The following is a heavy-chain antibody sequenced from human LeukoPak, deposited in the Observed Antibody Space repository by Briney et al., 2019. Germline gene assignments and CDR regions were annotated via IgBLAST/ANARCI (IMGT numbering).Heavy chain of an antibody. D-gene: IGHD3-10*01. V-gene: IGHV4-31*03. CDR3: ARAGMKGRGLTHFDY. CDR1: VGSISGGGYC. CDR2: IKHSGST. Sequence: SQTLSLTCTVSVGSISGGGYCCSWVRQHPGEGLEWVGNIKHSGSTYYNLALKSRVTISVDTSKKQCSLKLSAVTAADTAVYYCARAGMKGRGLTHFDYWGQGTLVTVSS. J-gene: IGHJ4*02.